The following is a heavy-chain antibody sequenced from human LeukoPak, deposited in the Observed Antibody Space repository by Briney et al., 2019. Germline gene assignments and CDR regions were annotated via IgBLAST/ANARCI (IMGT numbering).Heavy chain of an antibody. V-gene: IGHV4-38-2*02. CDR2: IYHSGST. CDR1: GYSISSGYY. Sequence: PSETLSLTCTVSGYSISSGYYWGWIRQPPGKGLEWIGSIYHSGSTYYNPSLKSRVTISIDTSKNQFSLKLSSVTAADTAIYYCACTGGRYYDVPWGQGTLVTVSS. J-gene: IGHJ1*01. D-gene: IGHD3-10*02. CDR3: ACTGGRYYDVP.